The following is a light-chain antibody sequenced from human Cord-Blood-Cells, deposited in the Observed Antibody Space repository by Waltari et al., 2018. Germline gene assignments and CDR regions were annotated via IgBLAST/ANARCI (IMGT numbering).Light chain of an antibody. Sequence: QSALTQPASVSGSPGPSITISCTGTSRDVGGYNYGSWYQQHPGKAPKLMIYDVSNRPSGVANRFSGSKSGNTAALTISGLQAEDEADYYCSSYTSSSSWVFGGGTKLTVL. V-gene: IGLV2-14*03. CDR3: SSYTSSSSWV. J-gene: IGLJ3*02. CDR2: DVS. CDR1: SRDVGGYNY.